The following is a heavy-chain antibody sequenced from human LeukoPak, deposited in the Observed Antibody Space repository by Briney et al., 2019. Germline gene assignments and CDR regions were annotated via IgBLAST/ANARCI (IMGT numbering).Heavy chain of an antibody. CDR2: ISSSSSNI. J-gene: IGHJ4*02. Sequence: KTGGSLRLSCAASGFTFSTSTMNWVRQAPGKGLEWVSSISSSSSNIYYADSVRGRFTISRDNAKNSLYLQMNSLRAEDTAVYYCARGQGGSGSSFDYWGQGTLVTVSS. CDR3: ARGQGGSGSSFDY. D-gene: IGHD6-19*01. V-gene: IGHV3-21*01. CDR1: GFTFSTST.